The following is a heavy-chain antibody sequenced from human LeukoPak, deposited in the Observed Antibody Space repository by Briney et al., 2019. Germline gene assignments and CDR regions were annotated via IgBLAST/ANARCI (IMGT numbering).Heavy chain of an antibody. J-gene: IGHJ4*02. CDR2: TSAHNGNT. CDR3: ARDLPADTGYETHDY. V-gene: IGHV1-18*01. Sequence: ASVKVSFKTSVYTFTNYAISWVRQAPGQGLEWVGWTSAHNGNTDYAQKIQGRVTMTTDSSTSTAYMELRSLRSDDTAVYYCARDLPADTGYETHDYWGQGTLVTVSS. D-gene: IGHD5-12*01. CDR1: VYTFTNYA.